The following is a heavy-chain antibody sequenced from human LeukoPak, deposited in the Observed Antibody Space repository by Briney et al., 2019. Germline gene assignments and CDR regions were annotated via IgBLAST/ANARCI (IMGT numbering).Heavy chain of an antibody. CDR3: AKRDSSGSYPYYFDH. J-gene: IGHJ4*02. Sequence: GGSLRLSCVASGFTFSTHAMSWVRLAPGKGLEWVSAIGGSDGSTYYADSVKGRFTISRDNSKDTLYLQMNSLRVEDTATYYCAKRDSSGSYPYYFDHWGQGTLVTVSS. V-gene: IGHV3-23*01. CDR1: GFTFSTHA. CDR2: IGGSDGST. D-gene: IGHD3-22*01.